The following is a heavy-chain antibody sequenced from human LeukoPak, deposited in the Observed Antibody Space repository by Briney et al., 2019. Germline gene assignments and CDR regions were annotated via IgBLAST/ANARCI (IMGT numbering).Heavy chain of an antibody. CDR3: AKDLTLSITMIVVVGYFDY. J-gene: IGHJ4*02. CDR1: GFTFSSYG. V-gene: IGHV3-23*01. Sequence: GGSLRLSCAASGFTFSSYGMSWVRQAPGKGLEWVSAISGSGGSTYYADSVKGRFTISRDNSKNTLYLQMNSLRAEDTAVYYCAKDLTLSITMIVVVGYFDYWGQGTLVTVSS. D-gene: IGHD3-22*01. CDR2: ISGSGGST.